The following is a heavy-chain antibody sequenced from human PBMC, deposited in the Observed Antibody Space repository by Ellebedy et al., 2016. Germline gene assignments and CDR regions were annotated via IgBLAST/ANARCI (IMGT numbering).Heavy chain of an antibody. CDR2: IYYSGRI. D-gene: IGHD6-13*01. Sequence: SETLSLTCNVSGGSISSSSYYWGWIRQPPGKGLEWIGNIYYSGRIYYNPSLESRVTISVDPSKNQFSLKLSSVSASDTAVYYCARSAYSSTWYPVGSYWYFDLWGRGTLVTVSS. J-gene: IGHJ2*01. CDR1: GGSISSSSYY. V-gene: IGHV4-39*01. CDR3: ARSAYSSTWYPVGSYWYFDL.